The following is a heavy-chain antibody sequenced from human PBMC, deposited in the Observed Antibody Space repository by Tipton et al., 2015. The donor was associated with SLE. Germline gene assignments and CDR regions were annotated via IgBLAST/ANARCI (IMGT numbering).Heavy chain of an antibody. CDR2: ISYSGST. D-gene: IGHD2-8*01. CDR3: VRLRSKVLIDY. CDR1: GEALGGSY. V-gene: IGHV4-59*12. J-gene: IGHJ4*02. Sequence: GEALGGSYWSWIRQSPGKGLEWIGYISYSGSTNYNPSLRSRVTISIDTSKNQFSLEVRSVTAADTAVYYCVRLRSKVLIDYWGQGTLVTVSS.